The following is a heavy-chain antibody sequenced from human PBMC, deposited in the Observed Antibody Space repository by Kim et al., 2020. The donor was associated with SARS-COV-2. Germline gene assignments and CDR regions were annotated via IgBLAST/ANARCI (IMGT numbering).Heavy chain of an antibody. V-gene: IGHV3-30*07. Sequence: VKGQFTISRDNSKNTLYLQMNSLRAEDTAVYYCARDRNWGDYYYYGMDVWGQGTTVTVSS. D-gene: IGHD7-27*01. J-gene: IGHJ6*02. CDR3: ARDRNWGDYYYYGMDV.